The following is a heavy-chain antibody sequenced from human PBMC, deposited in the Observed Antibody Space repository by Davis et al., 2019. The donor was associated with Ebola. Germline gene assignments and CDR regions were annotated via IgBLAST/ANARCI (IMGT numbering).Heavy chain of an antibody. CDR2: INHSGST. Sequence: SETLSLTCAVYGGTFSGYYWSWIRQPPGKGLEWIGEINHSGSTNYNPSLKSRLSISVDTSKNQFSLKLNSVTAADTAVYYCARGGVVVPAALFGRVGETRLDVWGKGTTVTVSS. V-gene: IGHV4-34*01. D-gene: IGHD2-2*01. CDR3: ARGGVVVPAALFGRVGETRLDV. J-gene: IGHJ6*04. CDR1: GGTFSGYY.